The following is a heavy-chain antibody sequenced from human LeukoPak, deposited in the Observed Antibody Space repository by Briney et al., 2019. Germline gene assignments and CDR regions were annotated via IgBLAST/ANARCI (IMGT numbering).Heavy chain of an antibody. CDR1: GGSFSGYY. CDR3: ARGLSSTSCYWCPNWFDP. D-gene: IGHD2-2*01. CDR2: INHSGST. V-gene: IGHV4-34*01. Sequence: PETLSLTCAVYGGSFSGYYWSWIRQPPGKGLEWIGEINHSGSTNYNPSLKSRVTISVDTSKNQFSLKLSSVTAADTAVYYCARGLSSTSCYWCPNWFDPWGQGTLVTVSS. J-gene: IGHJ5*02.